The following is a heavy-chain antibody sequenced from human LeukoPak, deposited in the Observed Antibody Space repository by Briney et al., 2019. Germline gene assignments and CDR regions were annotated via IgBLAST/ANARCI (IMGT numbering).Heavy chain of an antibody. V-gene: IGHV4-34*01. CDR2: INHSGST. CDR1: GGSFSAYY. Sequence: SETLSLTCAVYGGSFSAYYWSWIRQPPGKGLEWIGEINHSGSTNYSPSLKSRVTISVDTSKNQFSLRLSSVTAADTAVYYCARERLSGSYYDYWGQGSLVTVSS. CDR3: ARERLSGSYYDY. J-gene: IGHJ4*02. D-gene: IGHD1-26*01.